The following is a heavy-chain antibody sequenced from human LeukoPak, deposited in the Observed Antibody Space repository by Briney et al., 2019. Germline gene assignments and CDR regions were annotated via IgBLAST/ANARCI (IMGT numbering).Heavy chain of an antibody. J-gene: IGHJ5*02. CDR1: GGSFSGYY. CDR2: INHSGST. CDR3: ARRRWRGRYSPLGASGGGHQNWFDP. V-gene: IGHV4-34*01. D-gene: IGHD3-9*01. Sequence: SETLSLTCAVYGGSFSGYYWSWIRQPPGKGLEWIGEINHSGSTNYNPSLKSRVTISVDTSKNQFSLKLSSVTAADTAVYYCARRRWRGRYSPLGASGGGHQNWFDPWGQGTLVTVSS.